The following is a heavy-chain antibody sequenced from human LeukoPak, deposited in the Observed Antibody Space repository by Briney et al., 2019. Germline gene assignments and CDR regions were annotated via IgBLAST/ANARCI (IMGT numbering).Heavy chain of an antibody. CDR2: IYYSGYT. Sequence: SETLSLTCTVSGGSISSSSYYWGWIRQPPGKGLEWIGSIYYSGYTYYNPSLKSRVTISVDTSKNQFSLKLSSATAADTAVYYCARSLGCFDWLLMVDYWGQGTLVTVSS. CDR1: GGSISSSSYY. CDR3: ARSLGCFDWLLMVDY. V-gene: IGHV4-39*01. J-gene: IGHJ4*02. D-gene: IGHD3-9*01.